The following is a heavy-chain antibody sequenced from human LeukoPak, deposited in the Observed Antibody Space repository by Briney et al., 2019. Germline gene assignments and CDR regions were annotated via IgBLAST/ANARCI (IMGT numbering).Heavy chain of an antibody. J-gene: IGHJ3*02. D-gene: IGHD3-22*01. CDR3: ARDYYDSSGHDAFDI. CDR2: IYYSGST. CDR1: GGSISSSSYH. Sequence: SETLSLTCTVSGGSISSSSYHWGWIRQPPGKGLEWIGSIYYSGSTYYNPSLKSRVTISVDTSKNQFSLKLSSVAAADTAVYYCARDYYDSSGHDAFDIWGQGTMVTVSS. V-gene: IGHV4-39*02.